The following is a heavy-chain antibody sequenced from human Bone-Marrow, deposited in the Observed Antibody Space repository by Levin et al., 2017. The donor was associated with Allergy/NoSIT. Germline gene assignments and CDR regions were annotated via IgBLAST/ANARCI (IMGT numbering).Heavy chain of an antibody. CDR2: VHSDGSTT. Sequence: GGSLRLSCAASGFTFSNYWMHWVRQAPGKGLVWVSHVHSDGSTTTYADSVKGRFTISRDNAKNTLYLQMNSLRAEDTAVYFCARDSKSLRWDSWGQGTLVTVSS. CDR3: ARDSKSLRWDS. V-gene: IGHV3-74*01. CDR1: GFTFSNYW. D-gene: IGHD4-23*01. J-gene: IGHJ4*02.